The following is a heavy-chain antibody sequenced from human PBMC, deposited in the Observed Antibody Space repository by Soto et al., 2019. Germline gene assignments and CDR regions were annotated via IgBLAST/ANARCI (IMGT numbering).Heavy chain of an antibody. V-gene: IGHV3-48*03. CDR3: SRALTHYYDTSGPAFGY. Sequence: DVQLVESGGALVQPGGSLRLSCVGSGFTFSSFDMNWVRQAPGKGLEWISYISSRGISTYYADSVKGRFTISRDNAENSLFLQMNSLRVEDTAVYYCSRALTHYYDTSGPAFGYWGQGTLLTVFS. D-gene: IGHD3-22*01. J-gene: IGHJ4*02. CDR1: GFTFSSFD. CDR2: ISSRGIST.